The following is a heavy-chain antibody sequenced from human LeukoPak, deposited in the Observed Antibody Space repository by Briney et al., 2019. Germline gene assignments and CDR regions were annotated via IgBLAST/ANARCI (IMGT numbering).Heavy chain of an antibody. CDR2: IIPIFGTA. D-gene: IGHD6-19*01. Sequence: ASVKVSCKASGGTFSSYAISWVRQAPGQGLEWMGRIIPIFGTANYAQKFQGRVTITTDESTSTAYMELSSLRSEDTAVYYYARAIGIAVAGGPDYYFDYWGQGTLVTVSS. J-gene: IGHJ4*02. CDR1: GGTFSSYA. V-gene: IGHV1-69*05. CDR3: ARAIGIAVAGGPDYYFDY.